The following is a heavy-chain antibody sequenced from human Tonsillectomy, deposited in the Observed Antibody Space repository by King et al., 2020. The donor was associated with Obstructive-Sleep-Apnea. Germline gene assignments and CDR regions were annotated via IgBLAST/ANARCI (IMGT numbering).Heavy chain of an antibody. CDR3: AKDKHGSYKSGGAFDI. J-gene: IGHJ3*02. CDR2: ISWNSGSI. CDR1: GFTFDDYA. D-gene: IGHD1-26*01. V-gene: IGHV3-9*01. Sequence: VQLVESGGGLVQPGRSLRLSCAASGFTFDDYAMHWVRQAPGKGLEWVSGISWNSGSIGYADSVKGRFTTSTDNAKNFLYMQMNSLRAEDTPLYYCAKDKHGSYKSGGAFDIWGQGTMVTVSS.